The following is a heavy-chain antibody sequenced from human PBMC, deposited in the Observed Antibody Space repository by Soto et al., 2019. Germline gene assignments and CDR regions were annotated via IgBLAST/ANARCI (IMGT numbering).Heavy chain of an antibody. V-gene: IGHV1-2*02. CDR2: INPKSGGT. CDR1: GYTFTVYY. J-gene: IGHJ4*02. Sequence: GASVKVSCKASGYTFTVYYMHWVRRAPGQGLEWMGWINPKSGGTMYPQKFQGRVTMTWDTSISTAYMALTRLRSDDTAVYYCARDLAKGGGSAGFDYWGQGTLVTVSS. D-gene: IGHD1-26*01. CDR3: ARDLAKGGGSAGFDY.